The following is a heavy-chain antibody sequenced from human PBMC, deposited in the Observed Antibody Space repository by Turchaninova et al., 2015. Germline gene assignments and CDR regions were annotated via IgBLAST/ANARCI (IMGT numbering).Heavy chain of an antibody. CDR3: ASIGYNSGWTFDY. J-gene: IGHJ4*02. CDR2: INHSGSA. CDR1: GWSVSGYY. D-gene: IGHD6-25*01. V-gene: IGHV4-34*02. Sequence: QQWGAGLLGPSETLSLTRAVYGWSVSGYYWSWIRQTPGKGLEWIGEINHSGSANYNPSLKSRVFISVDTSKSQFSLKLTSVTAADTAVYYCASIGYNSGWTFDYWGQGTPVTV.